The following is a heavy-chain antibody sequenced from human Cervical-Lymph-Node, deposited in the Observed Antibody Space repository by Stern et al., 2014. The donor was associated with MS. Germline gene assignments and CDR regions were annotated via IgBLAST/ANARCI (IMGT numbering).Heavy chain of an antibody. D-gene: IGHD4-23*01. J-gene: IGHJ4*02. Sequence: VQLVESGGGVVQPGRSLRLSCAASGFTFSRFGRHWVRQAPGKGLEWVALISDDRSNKYYADSVKGRFTISRDNSKNTLYLQMNSLRAEDTAVYYCAKESRYGGCDYWGQGTLVTVSS. CDR2: ISDDRSNK. V-gene: IGHV3-30*18. CDR3: AKESRYGGCDY. CDR1: GFTFSRFG.